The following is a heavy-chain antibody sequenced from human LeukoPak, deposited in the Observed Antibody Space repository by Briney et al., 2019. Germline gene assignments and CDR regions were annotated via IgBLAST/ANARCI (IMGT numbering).Heavy chain of an antibody. Sequence: GGSLRLSCVASGFTFSSYGMHWVRQAPGKGLEWVAFIRYDGSNKYYADSVKGRFTISRDNSKNTLYLQMNSLRAEDTAVYYCAKDEAYYGSGSYYSRPFNAFDIWGQGTMVTVSS. CDR2: IRYDGSNK. CDR3: AKDEAYYGSGSYYSRPFNAFDI. J-gene: IGHJ3*02. V-gene: IGHV3-30*02. D-gene: IGHD3-10*01. CDR1: GFTFSSYG.